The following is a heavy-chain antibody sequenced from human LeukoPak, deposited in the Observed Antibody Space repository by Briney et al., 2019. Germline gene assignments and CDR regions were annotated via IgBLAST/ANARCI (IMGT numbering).Heavy chain of an antibody. CDR3: AKDSSSSWFGGDSK. CDR1: GFTFSYYG. J-gene: IGHJ4*02. V-gene: IGHV3-30*18. Sequence: GRSLRLSCAASGFTFSYYGLHRVRQAPGKGLEWVALISYDGNNKDYADSVKGRFTISRDNSKNTLYLQMNSLRADDTAVYFCAKDSSSSWFGGDSKWGQGTLVTVSS. D-gene: IGHD6-13*01. CDR2: ISYDGNNK.